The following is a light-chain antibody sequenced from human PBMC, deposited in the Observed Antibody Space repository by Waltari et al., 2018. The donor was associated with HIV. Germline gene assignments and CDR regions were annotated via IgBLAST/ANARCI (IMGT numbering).Light chain of an antibody. CDR3: QAWDSNTAV. J-gene: IGLJ1*01. Sequence: VSPGQTASVTCSGDSLGTQYVYWYQHKPGQSPVLVIYQDTKRPSGIPERFSGSNSGNTATLTISGTQVMDEADYYCQAWDSNTAVFGSGTKVTVL. V-gene: IGLV3-1*01. CDR1: SLGTQY. CDR2: QDT.